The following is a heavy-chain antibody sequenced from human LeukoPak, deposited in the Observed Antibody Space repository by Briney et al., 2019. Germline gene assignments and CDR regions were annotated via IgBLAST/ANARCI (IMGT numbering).Heavy chain of an antibody. CDR3: GKDMARIYYYGSVEIDY. CDR1: GFPPSRHG. CDR2: ISLDGSNK. Sequence: PGRSLRLSCAVSGFPPSRHGMQSVCQIPDKGLEWLAVISLDGSNKADADSVKGRFTISRDNSNNTLHLQMNSLRAEDTAVYYCGKDMARIYYYGSVEIDYWGRGTVVSVSS. D-gene: IGHD3-10*01. J-gene: IGHJ4*02. V-gene: IGHV3-30*18.